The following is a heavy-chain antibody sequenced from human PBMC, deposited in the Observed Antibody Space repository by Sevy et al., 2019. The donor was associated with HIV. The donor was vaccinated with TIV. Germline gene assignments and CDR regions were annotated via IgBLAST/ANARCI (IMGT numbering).Heavy chain of an antibody. CDR1: GFTFNRHW. J-gene: IGHJ5*02. CDR2: IKQDESET. V-gene: IGHV3-7*03. Sequence: GGSLRLSCAASGFTFNRHWMGWVRQAPGKALEWVANIKQDESETYVDSVKGRFTISRDNAKNSVYLQMNSLRAEDTAVYYCARAPDYGARTDWFDPWGQGTLVTVSS. CDR3: ARAPDYGARTDWFDP. D-gene: IGHD3-10*01.